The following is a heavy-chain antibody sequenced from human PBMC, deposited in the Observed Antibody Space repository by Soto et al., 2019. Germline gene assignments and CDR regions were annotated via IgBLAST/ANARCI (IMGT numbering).Heavy chain of an antibody. J-gene: IGHJ6*02. V-gene: IGHV1-3*04. D-gene: IGHD3-3*01. CDR3: ARLTSRSDYYGMDV. Sequence: ASVKVSCKASGNTFSNYYIHWVRQAPGQGLEWIGWINTAYGNTECSQEFQDRVTLTRDTSASTAYLELSTLRSEDTAVYYCARLTSRSDYYGMDVWGQGTTVTVSS. CDR1: GNTFSNYY. CDR2: INTAYGNT.